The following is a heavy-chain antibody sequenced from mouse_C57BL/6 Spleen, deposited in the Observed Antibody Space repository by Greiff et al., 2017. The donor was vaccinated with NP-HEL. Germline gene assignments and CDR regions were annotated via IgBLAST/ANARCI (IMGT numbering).Heavy chain of an antibody. Sequence: VQLQQSGAELMKPGASVKLSCKATGYTFTGYWIEWVKQRPGHGLEWIGEILPGSGSTNYNEKFKGKATFTADTSSNTAYMQLSSLTTEDSAIYYCARSLLHYYGSSYGAMDYWGQGTSVTVSS. D-gene: IGHD1-1*01. CDR3: ARSLLHYYGSSYGAMDY. CDR2: ILPGSGST. V-gene: IGHV1-9*01. CDR1: GYTFTGYW. J-gene: IGHJ4*01.